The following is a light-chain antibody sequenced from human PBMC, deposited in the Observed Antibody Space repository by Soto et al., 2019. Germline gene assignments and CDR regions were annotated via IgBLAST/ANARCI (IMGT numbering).Light chain of an antibody. Sequence: EIVMTQSPATLSVSPGERATLSCRASQSVSSNLAWYQQKPGQAPRLLIYGASSRATGIPDRFSGSGSGTDFALTINRLEPDDFAVYYCQQYGNSPLTFGQGTKVDIK. CDR1: QSVSSN. J-gene: IGKJ1*01. V-gene: IGKV3-20*01. CDR3: QQYGNSPLT. CDR2: GAS.